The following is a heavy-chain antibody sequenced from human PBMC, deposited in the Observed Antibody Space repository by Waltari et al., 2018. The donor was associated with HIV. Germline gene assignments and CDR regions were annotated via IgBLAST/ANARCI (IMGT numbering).Heavy chain of an antibody. V-gene: IGHV3-21*02. CDR2: ISRGSSFS. J-gene: IGHJ4*02. Sequence: ELVESGGGLFKPGQSLRLSCNAFGIAFDFLPMTWVRQAPGRGLEWVASISRGSSFSYYSDSFKGRISISRDNAKKSLFLQMNSLTADDTGLYFCVGDRTSLTTGDFDSWGQGVPVIVSS. D-gene: IGHD1-1*01. CDR1: GIAFDFLP. CDR3: VGDRTSLTTGDFDS.